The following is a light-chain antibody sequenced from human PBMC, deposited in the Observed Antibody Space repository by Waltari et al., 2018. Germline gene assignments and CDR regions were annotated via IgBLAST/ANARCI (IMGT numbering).Light chain of an antibody. CDR2: DAS. Sequence: EIVLTQSPATLSLSPGESATLSCRASQSVDNQLAWYQQKPGQAPRLLIYDASNRATGIPARFSGSGSGTDFTLTISSLEPEDFALYYCQQRSHWPPGFGGGTKVEIK. J-gene: IGKJ4*01. V-gene: IGKV3-11*01. CDR3: QQRSHWPPG. CDR1: QSVDNQ.